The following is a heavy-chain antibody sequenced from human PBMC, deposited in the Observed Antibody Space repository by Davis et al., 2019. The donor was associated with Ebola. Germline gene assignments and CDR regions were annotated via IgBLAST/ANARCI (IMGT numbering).Heavy chain of an antibody. CDR2: IYYSGSA. D-gene: IGHD3-10*01. CDR1: GDSITSGGNY. Sequence: SETLSLTCTVSGDSITSGGNYWSWIRQHPGKGLEWIGYIYYSGSAYYNPSLKSRAIISVDRSKKQFFLKLTSVTAADTAVYYCARWATLVRGEGWQFDYWGPGTLVTVSS. V-gene: IGHV4-31*03. J-gene: IGHJ4*02. CDR3: ARWATLVRGEGWQFDY.